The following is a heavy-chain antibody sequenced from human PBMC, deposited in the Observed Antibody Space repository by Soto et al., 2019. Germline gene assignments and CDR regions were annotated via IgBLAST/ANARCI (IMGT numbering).Heavy chain of an antibody. J-gene: IGHJ5*02. Sequence: EVQLSESGGGLVQPGGSLTLSCAASGFTFSNYAMSWVRQAPGKGLEWVSAFSGGGISTYYADSVRGRFTISRDNSRNTLYLRMNRLRAEDTAVYYCARDAISMVRGTNNWFDPWGQGTLVTGSS. CDR2: FSGGGIST. D-gene: IGHD3-10*01. CDR3: ARDAISMVRGTNNWFDP. V-gene: IGHV3-23*01. CDR1: GFTFSNYA.